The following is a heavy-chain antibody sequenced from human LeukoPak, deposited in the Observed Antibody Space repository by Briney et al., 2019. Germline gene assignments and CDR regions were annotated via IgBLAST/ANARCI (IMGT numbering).Heavy chain of an antibody. J-gene: IGHJ4*02. CDR1: GFTFSSYE. V-gene: IGHV3-48*03. D-gene: IGHD7-27*01. Sequence: GGSLRLSCAASGFTFSSYEVNWVRQAPGKGLEWVSYISSSGSHTYFADAVKGRFSISRDNSKNTVYLQMNSLRAGDTALYFCARDLSSLGLDDWGQGTLVTVSS. CDR3: ARDLSSLGLDD. CDR2: ISSSGSHT.